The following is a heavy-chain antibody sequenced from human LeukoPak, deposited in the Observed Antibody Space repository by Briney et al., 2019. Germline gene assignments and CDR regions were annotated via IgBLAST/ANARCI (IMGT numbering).Heavy chain of an antibody. Sequence: PSETLSLTCTVSGGSISSSSYYWGWIRQPPGKGLEWIGSIYYSGSTYYNPSLKSRVTISVDTSKNQFSLKLSSVTAADTAVYYCARAYSSYTPSDYWGQGTLVTVSS. J-gene: IGHJ4*02. CDR2: IYYSGST. CDR3: ARAYSSYTPSDY. V-gene: IGHV4-39*07. CDR1: GGSISSSSYY. D-gene: IGHD6-6*01.